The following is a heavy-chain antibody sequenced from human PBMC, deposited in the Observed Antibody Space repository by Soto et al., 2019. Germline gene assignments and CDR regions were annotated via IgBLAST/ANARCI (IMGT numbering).Heavy chain of an antibody. V-gene: IGHV3-53*01. CDR2: IHTGGDA. J-gene: IGHJ4*02. CDR3: AGRGSYFDS. Sequence: GGSLRLSCAASGISVSSNYMSWVRQPPGKGLEWVSIIHTGGDAYYADSVKGRFTISRDISKNTLYLQMKSLRAEDTAVYYCAGRGSYFDSWGQGALVTVSS. CDR1: GISVSSNY. D-gene: IGHD3-10*01.